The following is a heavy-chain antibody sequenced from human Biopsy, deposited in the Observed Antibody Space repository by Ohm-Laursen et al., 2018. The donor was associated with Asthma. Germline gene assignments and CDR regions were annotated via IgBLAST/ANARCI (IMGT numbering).Heavy chain of an antibody. CDR2: IFDSEGS. V-gene: IGHV4-31*03. CDR3: ARGSGLYPESPFDY. CDR1: GGSMTSGGHT. D-gene: IGHD2-15*01. Sequence: TLSLTCPVSGGSMTSGGHTWNWIRQIPGKGLEWIGYIFDSEGSYYNPSLKSRVMISLDTSQNQFSLSLNSVTAADTAVYFCARGSGLYPESPFDYWGQGTLVTVSS. J-gene: IGHJ4*02.